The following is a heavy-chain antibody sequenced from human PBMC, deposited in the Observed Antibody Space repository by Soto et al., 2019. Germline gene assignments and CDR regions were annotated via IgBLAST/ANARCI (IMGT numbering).Heavy chain of an antibody. CDR2: IYYSGST. D-gene: IGHD3-22*01. CDR1: GGSISSYY. J-gene: IGHJ6*02. Sequence: SETLSLTCTVSGGSISSYYWSWIRQPPGKGLEWIGYIYYSGSTNYNPSLKRRVTISVDTSKNQFSLKLSSVTAADTAVYYCARGSGDSSCYYYVPTPYYYYGMDVWGQGTTVTVSS. V-gene: IGHV4-59*01. CDR3: ARGSGDSSCYYYVPTPYYYYGMDV.